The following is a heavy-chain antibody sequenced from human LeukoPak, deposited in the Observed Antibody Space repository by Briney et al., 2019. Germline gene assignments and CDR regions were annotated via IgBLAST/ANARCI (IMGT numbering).Heavy chain of an antibody. CDR1: GFTFNTYG. D-gene: IGHD3-10*01. CDR2: IWYDGSNK. J-gene: IGHJ4*02. V-gene: IGHV3-33*01. Sequence: GRSLRLSCAASGFTFNTYGMHWVRQAPGKGLEWLAVIWYDGSNKYYADSVKGRFTISRDNSKNTLYLQMNSLRAEDTAVYYCVRDNSGSVVRGVLQYWGQGTLVTVSS. CDR3: VRDNSGSVVRGVLQY.